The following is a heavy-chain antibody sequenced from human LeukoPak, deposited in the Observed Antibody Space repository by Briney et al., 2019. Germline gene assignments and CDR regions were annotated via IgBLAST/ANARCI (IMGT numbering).Heavy chain of an antibody. Sequence: PGGSLRLSCAASGFSFSSYSMNWVRQAPGKGLEWVSYISSSSSTIYYADSVKGRFTISRDNAKDSLYLQMNSLRAEDTAVYYCAKDAPYGDYWGQGILVTVSS. CDR1: GFSFSSYS. CDR2: ISSSSSTI. V-gene: IGHV3-48*01. D-gene: IGHD4-17*01. CDR3: AKDAPYGDY. J-gene: IGHJ4*02.